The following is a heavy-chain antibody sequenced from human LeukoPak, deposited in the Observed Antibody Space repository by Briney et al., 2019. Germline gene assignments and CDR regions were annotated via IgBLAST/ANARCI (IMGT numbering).Heavy chain of an antibody. D-gene: IGHD3-22*01. CDR2: ISGSGGST. CDR1: GFTFSSNY. J-gene: IGHJ4*02. V-gene: IGHV3-23*01. Sequence: PGGSLRLSCAASGFTFSSNYMSWVRQAPGKGLEWVSAISGSGGSTYYADSVKGRFTISRDNSKNTLYLQMNSLRAEDTAVYYCAKDPGITMIVVVSYFDYWGQGTLVTVSS. CDR3: AKDPGITMIVVVSYFDY.